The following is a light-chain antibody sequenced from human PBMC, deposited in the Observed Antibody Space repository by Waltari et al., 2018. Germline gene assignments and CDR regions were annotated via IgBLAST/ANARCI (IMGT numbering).Light chain of an antibody. Sequence: DIQMTQSPSTLSASLGDRVTITCRASESLGRYLNWYQQRPGKAPRLLIYATSNLQSGAPSRFSGSGPGTAFTLTISSLQPEDSATYFCQQSYTSPYTFGQGT. J-gene: IGKJ2*01. CDR3: QQSYTSPYT. CDR1: ESLGRY. V-gene: IGKV1-39*01. CDR2: ATS.